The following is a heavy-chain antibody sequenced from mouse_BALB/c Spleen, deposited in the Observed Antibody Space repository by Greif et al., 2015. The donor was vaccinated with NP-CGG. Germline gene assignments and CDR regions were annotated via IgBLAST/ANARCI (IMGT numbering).Heavy chain of an antibody. CDR2: IDPANGNT. Sequence: VQLQQSGAELVKPGASVKLSCTASGFNIKDTYMHWVKQRPEQGLEWIGRIDPANGNTKYDPKFQGKATITADTSSNTAYLQLSSLTSEDTAVYYCASDSSGSYAMDYWGQGTSVTVSS. CDR1: GFNIKDTY. V-gene: IGHV14-3*02. J-gene: IGHJ4*01. CDR3: ASDSSGSYAMDY. D-gene: IGHD3-2*01.